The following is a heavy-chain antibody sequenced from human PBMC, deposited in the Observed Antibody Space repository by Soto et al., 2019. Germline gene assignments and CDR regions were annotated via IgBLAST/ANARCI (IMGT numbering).Heavy chain of an antibody. CDR3: ARAIKRWEVNYYFDF. Sequence: QVVLLQSGAEVKEPGSSVRVSCQVSGSTFNNFAFSWVRQAPGHGPEWMGGIVFDSNTAEYSQRFQDRVTITADTPTDTLYMELGSLTFEDTAVYYCARAIKRWEVNYYFDFWGQGTLVTVSS. J-gene: IGHJ4*02. CDR1: GSTFNNFA. CDR2: IVFDSNTA. V-gene: IGHV1-69*06. D-gene: IGHD1-26*01.